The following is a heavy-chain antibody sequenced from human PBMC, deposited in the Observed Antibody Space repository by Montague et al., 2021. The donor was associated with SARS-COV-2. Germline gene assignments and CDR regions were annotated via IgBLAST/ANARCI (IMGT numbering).Heavy chain of an antibody. CDR2: ISYDGSNK. CDR1: GFTFSSYA. Sequence: SLRLSCAASGFTFSSYAMHWVRQAPGKGLEWVAVISYDGSNKYYADSVKGRFTISRDNSKNTLYLQMNSLRAEDTAVYYCARDIATLGRWLQVPWDLYYYYGMDVWGQGTTVTVSS. J-gene: IGHJ6*02. V-gene: IGHV3-30*04. CDR3: ARDIATLGRWLQVPWDLYYYYGMDV. D-gene: IGHD5-24*01.